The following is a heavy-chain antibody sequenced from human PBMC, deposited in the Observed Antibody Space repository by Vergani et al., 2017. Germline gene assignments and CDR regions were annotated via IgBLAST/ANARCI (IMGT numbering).Heavy chain of an antibody. CDR2: IIPILGIA. J-gene: IGHJ4*02. D-gene: IGHD1-26*01. CDR3: AREQAGGRVDY. V-gene: IGHV1-69*08. Sequence: QVQLVQSGAEVKKPGSSVKVSCKASGGTFSSYTISWVRQAPGQGLEWMGRIIPILGIANYAQKFQGRVTIPADKSTSTAYMELSSLRSEDTAVYYCAREQAGGRVDYWGQGTLVTVSS. CDR1: GGTFSSYT.